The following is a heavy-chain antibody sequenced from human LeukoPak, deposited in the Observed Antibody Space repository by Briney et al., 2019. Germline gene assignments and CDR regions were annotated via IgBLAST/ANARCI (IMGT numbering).Heavy chain of an antibody. J-gene: IGHJ6*03. V-gene: IGHV4-61*02. D-gene: IGHD2-2*01. Sequence: SETLSLTCTVSGGSISSGSYYWSWIRQPAGKGLEWIGRIYTSGSTNYNHSLKSRVTISVDTSKNQFSLKLSSVTAADTAVYYCARDFVVVVPAAYKRDYYYYYYMDVWGKGTTVTVSS. CDR3: ARDFVVVVPAAYKRDYYYYYYMDV. CDR1: GGSISSGSYY. CDR2: IYTSGST.